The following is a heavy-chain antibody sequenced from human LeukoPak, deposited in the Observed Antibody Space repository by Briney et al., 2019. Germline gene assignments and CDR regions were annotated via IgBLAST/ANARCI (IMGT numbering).Heavy chain of an antibody. CDR3: ARDRSTRFGEFPDY. CDR1: GFTFSSYA. D-gene: IGHD3-10*01. Sequence: GGSLRLSCAASGFTFSSYAMHWVRQAPGKGLEWVAVISYDGSNKYYADSVKGRFTISRDNAKNTLYLQMNSLRAEDTAVYYCARDRSTRFGEFPDYWGQGTLVTVSS. V-gene: IGHV3-30-3*01. CDR2: ISYDGSNK. J-gene: IGHJ4*02.